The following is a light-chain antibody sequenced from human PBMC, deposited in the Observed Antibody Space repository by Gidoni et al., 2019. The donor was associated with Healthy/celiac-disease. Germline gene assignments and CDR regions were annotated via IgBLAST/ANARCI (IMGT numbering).Light chain of an antibody. V-gene: IGKV1-9*01. CDR3: QQLNSYRLT. CDR1: QGISSY. Sequence: DIQLTQSPSFLSASVGDRVTITCQASQGISSYLAWYQQKPGKAPKLLIYAASTLQSGVPSRFSGSGSGTEFTLTISSLQPEDFATYYCQQLNSYRLTFGRGTKVEIK. CDR2: AAS. J-gene: IGKJ4*01.